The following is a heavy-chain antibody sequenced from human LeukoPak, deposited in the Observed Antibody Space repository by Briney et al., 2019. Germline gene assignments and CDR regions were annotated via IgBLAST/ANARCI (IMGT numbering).Heavy chain of an antibody. J-gene: IGHJ4*02. CDR2: ISDSGGRT. V-gene: IGHV3-23*01. Sequence: PGGSLRLSCAVSGITLSNYGMSWVRQTPGKGLEWVAGISDSGGRTNYADSVKGQFTISRDNPKNTLYLQMNSLRAEDTAVYFCAKRGVVIRVILVGFHKEAQYFDSWGQGALVTVSS. CDR3: AKRGVVIRVILVGFHKEAQYFDS. CDR1: GITLSNYG. D-gene: IGHD3-22*01.